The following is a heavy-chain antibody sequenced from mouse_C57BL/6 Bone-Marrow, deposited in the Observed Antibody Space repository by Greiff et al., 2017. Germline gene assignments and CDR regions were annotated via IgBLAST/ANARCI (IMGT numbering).Heavy chain of an antibody. J-gene: IGHJ1*03. Sequence: VQLQQPGAELVKPGASVKMSCKASGYTFTSYWITWVKQRPGQGLEWIGDIYPGSGSTNYNEKFKSKATLTVDTSSSTAYMQLSSLTSEDSAVYYCARVSTVVPPWSFDVWGTGTTVTVSS. CDR2: IYPGSGST. CDR3: ARVSTVVPPWSFDV. V-gene: IGHV1-55*01. CDR1: GYTFTSYW. D-gene: IGHD1-1*01.